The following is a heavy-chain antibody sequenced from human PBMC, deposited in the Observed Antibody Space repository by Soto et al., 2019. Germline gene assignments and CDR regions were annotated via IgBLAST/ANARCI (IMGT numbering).Heavy chain of an antibody. CDR2: ISGSGGST. V-gene: IGHV3-23*01. D-gene: IGHD3-10*01. J-gene: IGHJ4*02. Sequence: PWGSLRLSCAASGFTFSSYAMILFRHSPCKGLEWVSAISGSGGSTYYADSVKGRFTISRDNSKNTLYLQMNSLRAEDTAVYYCAKRGSAITMVRGVNAYWGQGTLVTVSS. CDR3: AKRGSAITMVRGVNAY. CDR1: GFTFSSYA.